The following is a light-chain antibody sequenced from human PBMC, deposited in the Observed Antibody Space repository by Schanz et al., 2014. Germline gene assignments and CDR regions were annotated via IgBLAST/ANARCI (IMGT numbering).Light chain of an antibody. CDR3: CSYAGSNFVV. CDR2: DVS. CDR1: SSDVGSYNL. J-gene: IGLJ2*01. V-gene: IGLV2-23*02. Sequence: QSVLTQPASVSGSPGQSITISCTGTSSDVGSYNLVSWYQQHPGKAPKLIIYDVSKWPSGVSNRFSGSKSGNTASLTISGLQAEDEADYYCCSYAGSNFVVFGGGTKLTVL.